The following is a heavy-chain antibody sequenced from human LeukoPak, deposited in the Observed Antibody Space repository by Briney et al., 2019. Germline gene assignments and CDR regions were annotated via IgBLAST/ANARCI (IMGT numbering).Heavy chain of an antibody. D-gene: IGHD4-23*01. V-gene: IGHV3-53*01. Sequence: GGSLRLSCAASGFTVSSNYMSWVRQAPGKGLEWVSVIYSGGSTYYADSVKGRFTISRDNSKNTLYLQMNSLRAEDTAVYYCARDLSYDGNSGFDYWGQGTLVTVSS. CDR1: GFTVSSNY. CDR2: IYSGGST. CDR3: ARDLSYDGNSGFDY. J-gene: IGHJ4*02.